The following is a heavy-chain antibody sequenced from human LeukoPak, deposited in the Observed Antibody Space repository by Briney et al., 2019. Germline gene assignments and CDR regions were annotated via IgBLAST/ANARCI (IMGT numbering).Heavy chain of an antibody. CDR1: GGSISSSNHY. V-gene: IGHV4-39*01. CDR3: ASYISGWTRDY. J-gene: IGHJ4*02. D-gene: IGHD6-19*01. Sequence: PSETLSLTCTVSGGSISSSNHYWGWIRQPPGKGLEWIGRIYYTGSTYYSPSLKSRVTISVDTSKNPFSLKLSSVIAADTAVYYCASYISGWTRDYWGQGTLVTVSS. CDR2: IYYTGST.